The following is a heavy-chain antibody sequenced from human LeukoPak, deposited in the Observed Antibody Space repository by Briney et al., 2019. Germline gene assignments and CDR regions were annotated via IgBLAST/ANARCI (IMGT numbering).Heavy chain of an antibody. V-gene: IGHV4-30-4*01. CDR3: ARVPQGSSWPYYFDY. D-gene: IGHD6-13*01. J-gene: IGHJ4*02. Sequence: SQTLSLTCTVSGGSISSGDYYWSWIRQPPGKGLEWIGYIYYSGSTYYNPSLKSRVTISVDTSKNQFSLKLSSVTAADTAVYYCARVPQGSSWPYYFDYWGQGTLDTVSS. CDR2: IYYSGST. CDR1: GGSISSGDYY.